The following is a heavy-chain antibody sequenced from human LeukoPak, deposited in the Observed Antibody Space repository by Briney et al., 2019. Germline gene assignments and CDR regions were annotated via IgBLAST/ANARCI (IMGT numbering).Heavy chain of an antibody. J-gene: IGHJ4*02. Sequence: GGSLRLSCAASGFAFSSYAMSWVRQAPGKGLEWVSAISGSGGSTYYADSVKGRFTISRDNSKNTLYLQINSLRAEDTAVYYCAKGASVGTTSFFDYWGQGTLVTVSS. CDR1: GFAFSSYA. D-gene: IGHD1-26*01. CDR3: AKGASVGTTSFFDY. V-gene: IGHV3-23*01. CDR2: ISGSGGST.